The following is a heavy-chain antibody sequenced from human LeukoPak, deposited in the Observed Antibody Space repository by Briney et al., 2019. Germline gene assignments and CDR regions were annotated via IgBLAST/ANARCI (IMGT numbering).Heavy chain of an antibody. CDR1: GYTFTSYD. CDR3: ARGRGGIAVAGTEALVEYFQH. Sequence: GASVKVSCKASGYTFTSYDINWVRQATGQGLEWMGWMNPNSGNTGYAQKFQGRVTMTRNTSISTAYMELSSLRSEDTAVYYCARGRGGIAVAGTEALVEYFQHWGQGTLVTVSS. CDR2: MNPNSGNT. D-gene: IGHD6-19*01. J-gene: IGHJ1*01. V-gene: IGHV1-8*02.